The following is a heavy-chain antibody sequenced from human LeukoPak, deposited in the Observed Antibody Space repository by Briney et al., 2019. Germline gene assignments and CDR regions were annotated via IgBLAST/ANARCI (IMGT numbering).Heavy chain of an antibody. CDR2: IYHSGST. CDR1: GYSISSGYH. V-gene: IGHV4-38-2*01. Sequence: PSETLSLTCAVSGYSISSGYHWGWIRQPPGKGLEWIGSIYHSGSTYYNPSLKSRVTISVDTSKNQFSLKLSSVTAADTAVDYCAGAGDFWSGYYADFDYWGQGTLVTVSS. J-gene: IGHJ4*02. CDR3: AGAGDFWSGYYADFDY. D-gene: IGHD3-3*01.